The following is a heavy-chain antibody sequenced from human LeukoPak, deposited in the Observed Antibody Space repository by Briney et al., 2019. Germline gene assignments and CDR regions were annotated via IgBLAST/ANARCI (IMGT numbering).Heavy chain of an antibody. Sequence: ASVKVSCKASGYTFTGYYMHWVRQAPGQGLEWMGWINPNSGGTNYAQKFQGRVTMTRDTSISTAYMELSRLRSDDTAVYYCARRMKSADNWFDPWGQGTLVTVSS. V-gene: IGHV1-2*02. J-gene: IGHJ5*02. CDR2: INPNSGGT. D-gene: IGHD2-15*01. CDR1: GYTFTGYY. CDR3: ARRMKSADNWFDP.